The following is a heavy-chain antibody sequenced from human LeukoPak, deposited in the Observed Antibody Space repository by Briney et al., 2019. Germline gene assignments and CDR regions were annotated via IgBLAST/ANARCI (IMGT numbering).Heavy chain of an antibody. V-gene: IGHV3-21*01. CDR1: GFTFRTYG. D-gene: IGHD1-26*01. CDR2: ISMSGGTT. J-gene: IGHJ6*03. CDR3: ARAYSGRYGLGYYYMDV. Sequence: GGSLRLSCATSGFTFRTYGMSWVRQAPGKGLEWVSAISMSGGTTYYADSVKGRFTISRDNAKNSLYLQMNSLRAEDTAVYYCARAYSGRYGLGYYYMDVWGKGTTVTVSS.